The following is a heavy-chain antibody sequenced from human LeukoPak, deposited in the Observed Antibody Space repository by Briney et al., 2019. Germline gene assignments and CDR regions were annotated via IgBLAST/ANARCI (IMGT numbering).Heavy chain of an antibody. CDR1: GYTFTSYG. CDR3: ARDPTGDLVANY. D-gene: IGHD2-2*01. J-gene: IGHJ4*02. CDR2: ISAYNGNT. V-gene: IGHV1-18*01. Sequence: ASVKVSCKASGYTFTSYGISWVRQAPGQGLEWMGWISAYNGNTNYAQKLQGRVTMTTDTSTSTAYMGLRSLRSDDTAVYYCARDPTGDLVANYWGQGTLVTVSS.